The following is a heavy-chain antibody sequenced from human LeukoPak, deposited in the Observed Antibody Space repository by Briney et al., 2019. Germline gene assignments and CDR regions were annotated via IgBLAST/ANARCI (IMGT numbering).Heavy chain of an antibody. V-gene: IGHV5-51*01. D-gene: IGHD4-17*01. Sequence: GESLKISCKGSGYSFTSYWIGWLRQMPGKGLEWMGIIYPGDSDTRYSPSFQGQVTISADKSISTAYLQWSSLKASDTAMYYCARQRRSDYGVRGAFDIWGQGTMVTVSS. CDR3: ARQRRSDYGVRGAFDI. CDR2: IYPGDSDT. J-gene: IGHJ3*02. CDR1: GYSFTSYW.